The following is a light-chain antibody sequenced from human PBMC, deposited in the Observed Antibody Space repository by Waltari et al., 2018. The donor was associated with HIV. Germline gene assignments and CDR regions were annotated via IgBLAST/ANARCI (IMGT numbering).Light chain of an antibody. CDR1: ESIFNF. CDR3: QQTYRIPLT. J-gene: IGKJ3*01. CDR2: HAS. V-gene: IGKV1-39*01. Sequence: DIQMTQPPSSLSASIGDRVTITCRASESIFNFVNWYQQKPGKAPQVLIYHASGLLGGVPSRFSGRASGADYTLTISNVQPEDFATYFCQQTYRIPLTFGPGTKVDIK.